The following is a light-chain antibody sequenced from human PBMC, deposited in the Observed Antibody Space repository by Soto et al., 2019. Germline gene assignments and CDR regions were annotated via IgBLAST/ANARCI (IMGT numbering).Light chain of an antibody. Sequence: EIVLTQSPGTLSLSPGERATLSCRASQSVSSSYLAWYQQKPGQAPRHLIYGASSRATGIPDRFSGSGSGTDFTLTISRLEPEDFAVYYCQQYDSSPVTFGPGTKVDIK. CDR1: QSVSSSY. J-gene: IGKJ3*01. CDR3: QQYDSSPVT. CDR2: GAS. V-gene: IGKV3-20*01.